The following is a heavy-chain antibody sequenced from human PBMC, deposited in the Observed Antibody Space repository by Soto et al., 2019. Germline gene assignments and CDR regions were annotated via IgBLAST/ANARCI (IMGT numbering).Heavy chain of an antibody. CDR3: VRTSLVVAVATREDF. CDR2: IDSDGSRI. Sequence: EVQLVESGGGLVQPGESLRLSCAASGFTFSNYWMHWVRQAPGKGLVWVSRIDSDGSRITYADFVKGRFTISRDNAKNTVYLHMNSLTDEDTAVYYCVRTSLVVAVATREDFWGQGTLVTVSP. CDR1: GFTFSNYW. J-gene: IGHJ4*02. V-gene: IGHV3-74*01. D-gene: IGHD2-15*01.